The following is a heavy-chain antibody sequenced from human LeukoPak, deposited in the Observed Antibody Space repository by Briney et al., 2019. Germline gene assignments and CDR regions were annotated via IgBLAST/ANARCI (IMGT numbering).Heavy chain of an antibody. CDR2: ITNNNGKT. V-gene: IGHV3-23*01. CDR1: GFTVSRFA. Sequence: GGSLRLSCVASGFTVSRFAMSWVRQVPGKGLEWVSSITNNNGKTYYAYSVKGRFIISRDESENTVYLQMNSLRAEDTAIYCCAKDHPSGGWPTFEYWGQGILVTVSP. D-gene: IGHD2-15*01. CDR3: AKDHPSGGWPTFEY. J-gene: IGHJ4*02.